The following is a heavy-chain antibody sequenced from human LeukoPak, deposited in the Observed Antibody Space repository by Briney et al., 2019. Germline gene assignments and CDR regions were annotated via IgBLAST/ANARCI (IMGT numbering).Heavy chain of an antibody. J-gene: IGHJ4*02. CDR1: GFTFSSYA. CDR3: AKSLVQSGSYYGLDY. V-gene: IGHV3-23*01. CDR2: ISGSGGST. D-gene: IGHD1-26*01. Sequence: GGSLRLSCAASGFTFSSYAMSWVRQAPGKGLEWVSAISGSGGSTYYADSVKGRFTISRDNSKNTLYLQMNSLRAEDTAVYYCAKSLVQSGSYYGLDYWGQGTLVTVSS.